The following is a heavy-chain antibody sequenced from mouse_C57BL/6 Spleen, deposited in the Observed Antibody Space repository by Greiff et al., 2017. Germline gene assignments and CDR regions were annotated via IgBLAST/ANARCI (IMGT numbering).Heavy chain of an antibody. J-gene: IGHJ4*01. CDR1: GFTFSDYY. CDR2: ISNGGGST. Sequence: EVQLVESGGGLVQPGGSLKLSCAASGFTFSDYYMYWVRQTPEKRLEWVAYISNGGGSTYYPDTVKGRFTISRDNAKNTLYLQMSRLKSEDTAMYYCARRWLGYAMDYWGQGTSVTVSS. D-gene: IGHD2-3*01. V-gene: IGHV5-12*01. CDR3: ARRWLGYAMDY.